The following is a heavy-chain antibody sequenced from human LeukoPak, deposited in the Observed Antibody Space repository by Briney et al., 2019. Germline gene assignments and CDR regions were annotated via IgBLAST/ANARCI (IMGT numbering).Heavy chain of an antibody. Sequence: GASVKVSCKASGGTFSSYAISWVRQAPRQGLEWMGGIIPIFGTANYAQKFQGRVTITADESTSTAYMELSSLRSEDTAVYYCARESEAKWFFDYWGQGTLVTVSS. V-gene: IGHV1-69*01. CDR3: ARESEAKWFFDY. D-gene: IGHD3-22*01. J-gene: IGHJ4*02. CDR2: IIPIFGTA. CDR1: GGTFSSYA.